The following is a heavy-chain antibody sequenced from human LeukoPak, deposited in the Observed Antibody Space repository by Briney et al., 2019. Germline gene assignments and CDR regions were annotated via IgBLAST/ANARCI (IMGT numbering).Heavy chain of an antibody. V-gene: IGHV5-51*01. Sequence: GESLKISCKGSGYSFTSYWVAWVRQLPGNGLEWMGIIHPGDSQTRYSPSFQGQVTISADKSISTAYLQWSSLKASDTAMYYCARGASGAYSWFDYWGQGTLVPVSS. CDR1: GYSFTSYW. CDR2: IHPGDSQT. J-gene: IGHJ4*02. D-gene: IGHD1-26*01. CDR3: ARGASGAYSWFDY.